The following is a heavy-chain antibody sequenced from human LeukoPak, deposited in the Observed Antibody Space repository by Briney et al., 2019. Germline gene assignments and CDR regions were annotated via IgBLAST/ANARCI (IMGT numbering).Heavy chain of an antibody. Sequence: SVKVSCKVSGYTLTELSMHWVRQAPGKGLEWMGGFDPEDGETIYAQKFQGRVTMTEDTSTDTAYMELSSLRSEDTAVYYCATRTEGMSWFDPWGQGTLVTVSS. CDR2: FDPEDGET. CDR1: GYTLTELS. J-gene: IGHJ5*02. V-gene: IGHV1-24*01. D-gene: IGHD3-10*01. CDR3: ATRTEGMSWFDP.